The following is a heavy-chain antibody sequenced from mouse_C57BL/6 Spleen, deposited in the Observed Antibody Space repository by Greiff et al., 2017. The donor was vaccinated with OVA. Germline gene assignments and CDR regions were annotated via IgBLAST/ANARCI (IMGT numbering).Heavy chain of an antibody. V-gene: IGHV1-42*01. D-gene: IGHD2-5*01. J-gene: IGHJ4*01. CDR2: INPSTGGT. CDR3: ARGGYSNYAMDY. Sequence: EVQLQQSGPELVKPGASVKISCKASGYSFTGYYMNWVKQSPEKSLEWIGEINPSTGGTTYNQKFKAKATLTVDKSSSTAYMQLKSLTSEDSAVYYCARGGYSNYAMDYWGQGTSVTVSS. CDR1: GYSFTGYY.